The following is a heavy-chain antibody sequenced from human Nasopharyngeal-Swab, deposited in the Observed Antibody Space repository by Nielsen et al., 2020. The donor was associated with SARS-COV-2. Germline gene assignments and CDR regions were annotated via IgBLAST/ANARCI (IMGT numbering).Heavy chain of an antibody. J-gene: IGHJ4*02. CDR2: ISSSGSTI. CDR1: GSTFSDYY. D-gene: IGHD3-22*01. Sequence: GSLRLSCAASGSTFSDYYMSWIRQAPGKGLEWVSYISSSGSTIYYADSVKGRFTISRDNAKNSLYLQMNSLRAEDTAVYYCAREDTDYYDSSGYFDYWGQGTLVTVSS. CDR3: AREDTDYYDSSGYFDY. V-gene: IGHV3-11*01.